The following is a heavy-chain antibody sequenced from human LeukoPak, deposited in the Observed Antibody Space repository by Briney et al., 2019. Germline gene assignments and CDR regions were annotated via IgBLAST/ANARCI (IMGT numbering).Heavy chain of an antibody. V-gene: IGHV1-46*01. CDR1: GYTFTSYY. CDR3: ARPAGVESDAFDI. Sequence: ASVKVSCKASGYTFTSYYMHWVRQAPGQGLEWMGIINPSGGSTSCAQEFQGRVTMTRDTSTSTVYMELSSLRSEDTAVYYCARPAGVESDAFDIWGQGTMVTVSS. J-gene: IGHJ3*02. D-gene: IGHD3-3*01. CDR2: INPSGGST.